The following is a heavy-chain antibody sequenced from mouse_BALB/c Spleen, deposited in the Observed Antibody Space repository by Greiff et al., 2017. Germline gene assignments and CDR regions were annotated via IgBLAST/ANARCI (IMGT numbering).Heavy chain of an antibody. D-gene: IGHD1-1*01. CDR1: GFTFTDYY. V-gene: IGHV7-3*02. J-gene: IGHJ3*01. Sequence: EVKLVESGGGLVQPGGSLRLSCATSGFTFTDYYMSWVRQPPGKALEWLGFIRNKANGYTTEYSASVKGRFTISRDNSQSILYLQMNTLRAEDSATYYCARGDGSSYAWFAYWGQGTLVTVSA. CDR2: IRNKANGYTT. CDR3: ARGDGSSYAWFAY.